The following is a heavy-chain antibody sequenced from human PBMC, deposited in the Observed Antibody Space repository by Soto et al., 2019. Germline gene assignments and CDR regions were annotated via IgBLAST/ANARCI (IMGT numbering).Heavy chain of an antibody. V-gene: IGHV3-72*01. CDR3: SRDLWS. J-gene: IGHJ5*02. CDR2: TRNKANSYTT. D-gene: IGHD3-10*01. Sequence: EVQLVESGGNLVQPGGSLRLSCAASGFTFSDHHMDWVRQAPGKGLEWVGRTRNKANSYTTEYAASVKGRFTISRDDSKNSLYLQMNSLKTEDTAVYYCSRDLWSLGQGTLVTVAS. CDR1: GFTFSDHH.